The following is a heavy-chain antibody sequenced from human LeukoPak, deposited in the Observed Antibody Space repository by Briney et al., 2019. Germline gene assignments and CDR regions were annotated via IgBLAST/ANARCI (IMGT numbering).Heavy chain of an antibody. CDR3: AREYGGPYYFDY. J-gene: IGHJ4*02. CDR1: GGSISSYY. V-gene: IGHV4-59*01. Sequence: SETLSLTCTVSGGSISSYYWSWIRQPPGKGLEWIRCVFYSGSTNYNPSLKSRVTISVDTSKNQFSLKLSSVTAADTAVYYCAREYGGPYYFDYWGQGTLVTVSS. CDR2: VFYSGST. D-gene: IGHD4-23*01.